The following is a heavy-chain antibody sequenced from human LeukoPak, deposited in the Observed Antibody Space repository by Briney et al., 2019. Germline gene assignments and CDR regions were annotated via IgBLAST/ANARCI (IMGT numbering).Heavy chain of an antibody. CDR3: ARLGYDFWPRDFDY. D-gene: IGHD3-3*01. CDR2: IKQDGSEK. V-gene: IGHV3-7*01. Sequence: GGSLRLSCAASGFAFSSYWMSWVRQAPGKGLEWVANIKQDGSEKYYVDSVKGRFTISRDNAKNSLYLQMNSLRAEDTAVYYCARLGYDFWPRDFDYWGQGTLVTVSS. J-gene: IGHJ4*02. CDR1: GFAFSSYW.